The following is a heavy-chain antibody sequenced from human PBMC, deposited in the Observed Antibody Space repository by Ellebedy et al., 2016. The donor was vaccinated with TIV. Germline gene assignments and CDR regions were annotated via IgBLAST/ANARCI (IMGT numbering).Heavy chain of an antibody. CDR3: ARDSIAVAGTLDY. D-gene: IGHD6-19*01. CDR2: INPNSGGST. Sequence: AASVKVSCKASGYTFTGYSMHWVRPAPGQGLAWMGWINPNSGGSTRYAQKFQGRVTMTRDTSTSTVYMELSSLRSEDTAVYYCARDSIAVAGTLDYWGQGTLVTVSS. J-gene: IGHJ4*02. CDR1: GYTFTGYS. V-gene: IGHV1-46*01.